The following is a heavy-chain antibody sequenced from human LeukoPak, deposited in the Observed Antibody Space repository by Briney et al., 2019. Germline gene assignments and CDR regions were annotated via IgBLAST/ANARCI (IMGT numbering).Heavy chain of an antibody. J-gene: IGHJ4*02. D-gene: IGHD6-13*01. CDR1: GYTFTGYY. CDR3: ASLAAAGTGEGFLDY. Sequence: ASVKDSCKASGYTFTGYYMHWVRQAPGQGLEWMGWINPNSGGTNYAQKFQGRVTMTRDTSISTAYMELSRLRSDDTAVYYCASLAAAGTGEGFLDYWGQGTLVTVSS. V-gene: IGHV1-2*02. CDR2: INPNSGGT.